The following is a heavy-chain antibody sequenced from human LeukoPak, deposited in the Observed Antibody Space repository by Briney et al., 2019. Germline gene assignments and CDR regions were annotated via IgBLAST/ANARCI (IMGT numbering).Heavy chain of an antibody. CDR1: GFTFSSYG. D-gene: IGHD4-17*01. V-gene: IGHV3-30*18. Sequence: PGGSLRLSCAASGFTFSSYGMHWVRQAPGKGLEWVAVISYDGSNKYYADSVKGQFTISRDNSKNTLYLQMNSLRAEDTAVYYCAKDLYGDYGYWGQGTLVTVSS. J-gene: IGHJ4*02. CDR3: AKDLYGDYGY. CDR2: ISYDGSNK.